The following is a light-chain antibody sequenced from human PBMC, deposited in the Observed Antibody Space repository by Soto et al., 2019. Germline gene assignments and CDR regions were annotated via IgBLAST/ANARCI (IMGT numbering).Light chain of an antibody. CDR3: HQYNYWPPEP. CDR2: AAS. CDR1: QTFSRN. Sequence: EMVLTQSPATLSVSLGETATLSCRTSQTFSRNLAWYQHKPGQPPRLLIYAASTRVTGLPARFSGSRSGSEFTLTISSVQSEDCAVYYCHQYNYWPPEPFGQGTKVDIK. V-gene: IGKV3-15*01. J-gene: IGKJ1*01.